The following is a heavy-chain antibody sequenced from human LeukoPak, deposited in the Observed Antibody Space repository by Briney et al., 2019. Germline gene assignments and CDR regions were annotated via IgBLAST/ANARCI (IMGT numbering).Heavy chain of an antibody. Sequence: GGSLRLSCVASGFTFSSYTMNWVRQAPGRGLEWVSSISSGSHYIYYADSVRGRFTISRDNAENSLHLHMSSLRAEDTAVYYCATPPPVTWFDPWGQGTLVTVSS. CDR2: ISSGSHYI. J-gene: IGHJ5*02. V-gene: IGHV3-21*01. D-gene: IGHD4-23*01. CDR3: ATPPPVTWFDP. CDR1: GFTFSSYT.